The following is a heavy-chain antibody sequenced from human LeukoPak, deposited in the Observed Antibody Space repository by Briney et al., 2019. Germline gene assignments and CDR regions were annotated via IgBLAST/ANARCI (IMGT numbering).Heavy chain of an antibody. CDR1: GYTFTGYY. V-gene: IGHV1-2*02. J-gene: IGHJ4*02. CDR2: INPNSGGT. D-gene: IGHD2-15*01. CDR3: ARTAPRYCSGGSCKKVFDY. Sequence: ASVKVSCKASGYTFTGYYMHWVRQAPGQGLEWMGWINPNSGGTNYAQKFQGRVTMTRDTSISTAYMELSRLRSDDTAVYYCARTAPRYCSGGSCKKVFDYWGQGTLVTVSS.